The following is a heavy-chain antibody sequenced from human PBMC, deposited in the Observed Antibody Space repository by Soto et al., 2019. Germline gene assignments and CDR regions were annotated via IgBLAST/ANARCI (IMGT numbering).Heavy chain of an antibody. CDR2: INPNNGAT. Sequence: QVQVVQSGAEVKKPGSSVKVSCKPSGGTFSSYTINWVRQAPGQGLEWMGWINPNNGATHYGLSFQGRVTMTRDTSISTAYMELSSLRSDDTAVYYCASHDPGARFDPWGQGTLVIVSS. J-gene: IGHJ5*02. V-gene: IGHV1-2*02. D-gene: IGHD1-1*01. CDR3: ASHDPGARFDP. CDR1: GGTFSSYT.